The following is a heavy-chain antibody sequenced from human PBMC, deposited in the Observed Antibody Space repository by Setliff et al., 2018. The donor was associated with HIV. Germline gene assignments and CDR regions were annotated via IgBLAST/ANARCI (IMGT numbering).Heavy chain of an antibody. Sequence: PSETLSLTCSVSGDSISTYYWSWVRQPPGKGLEWIGYISPSGTTDYNPSLKSRVTISVDRSKNHLSLKLSSVTAADTAVYYCAGGFRDDIVVVSGRPRTWLDPWGQGTLVTVSS. J-gene: IGHJ5*02. CDR2: ISPSGTT. CDR3: AGGFRDDIVVVSGRPRTWLDP. D-gene: IGHD2-2*01. CDR1: GDSISTYY. V-gene: IGHV4-4*09.